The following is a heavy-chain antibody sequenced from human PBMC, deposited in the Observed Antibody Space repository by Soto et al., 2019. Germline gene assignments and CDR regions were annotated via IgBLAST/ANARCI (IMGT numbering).Heavy chain of an antibody. CDR3: ARAAYYYGSGSRTWGMDV. D-gene: IGHD3-10*01. CDR1: GGTFSSYA. V-gene: IGHV1-69*01. CDR2: IIPICGTA. Sequence: QVQLVQSGAEVKKPGSSVKVSCKASGGTFSSYAIIWVRQAPGQGLEWMGGIIPICGTANYAQKFQGRVTITADESPSTAYMELSSLRSEDTAVYYCARAAYYYGSGSRTWGMDVWGQGPTVTVSS. J-gene: IGHJ6*02.